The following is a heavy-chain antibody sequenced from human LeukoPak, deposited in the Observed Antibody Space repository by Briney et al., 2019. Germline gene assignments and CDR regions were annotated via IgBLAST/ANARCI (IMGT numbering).Heavy chain of an antibody. CDR2: IYHSGIT. CDR1: GYSISSGYY. D-gene: IGHD5-18*01. CDR3: ARHGSGYSYGSRPIYNWFDP. Sequence: PSETLSLTCTVSGYSISSGYYWGWIRQPPGKGLEWIGSIYHSGITSYNPSLKSRVTISVDTSKNQFSLKLTSVTAADTAVYYCARHGSGYSYGSRPIYNWFDPWGQGTLVTVSS. V-gene: IGHV4-38-2*02. J-gene: IGHJ5*02.